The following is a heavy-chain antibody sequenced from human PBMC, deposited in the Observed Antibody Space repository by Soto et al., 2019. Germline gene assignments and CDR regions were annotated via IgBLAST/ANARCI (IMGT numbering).Heavy chain of an antibody. CDR3: ANSRDSSGWYYFDY. J-gene: IGHJ4*02. D-gene: IGHD6-19*01. CDR1: GFTFSSYG. Sequence: GGSLRLSCAASGFTFSSYGMHWVRQAPGKGLEWVAVISYDGSNKYYADSVKGRFTISRDNSKNTLYLQMNSLRAEDTAVYYCANSRDSSGWYYFDYWGQGTLVSVSS. V-gene: IGHV3-30*18. CDR2: ISYDGSNK.